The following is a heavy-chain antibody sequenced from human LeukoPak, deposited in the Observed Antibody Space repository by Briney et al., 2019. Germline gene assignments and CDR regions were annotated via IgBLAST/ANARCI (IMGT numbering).Heavy chain of an antibody. V-gene: IGHV3-73*01. CDR1: GFTFSCSA. D-gene: IGHD6-19*01. CDR2: IRSKANSYAT. CDR3: TRSSSGSGFDY. Sequence: PGGSLRLSCAASGFTFSCSAMHWVRQASGKGLEWVGRIRSKANSYATAYAASVKGRFTISRDDSKNTAYLQMNSLKTEDTAVYYCTRSSSGSGFDYWGQGTLVTVSS. J-gene: IGHJ4*02.